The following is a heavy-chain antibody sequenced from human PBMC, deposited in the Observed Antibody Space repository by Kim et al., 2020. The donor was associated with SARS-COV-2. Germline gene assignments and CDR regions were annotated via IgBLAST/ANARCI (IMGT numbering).Heavy chain of an antibody. CDR3: ATGPSGWYDF. CDR2: VNPYSGNP. V-gene: IGHV1-8*01. Sequence: ASVKVSCRASGYTFTSYDINWVRQATGQGPEWMGWVNPYSGNPGYAQKFQGRLKMTTNTAINTAYMELSSLRSDDTAVYYCATGPSGWYDFWGQGTLVTVPS. D-gene: IGHD6-19*01. J-gene: IGHJ4*02. CDR1: GYTFTSYD.